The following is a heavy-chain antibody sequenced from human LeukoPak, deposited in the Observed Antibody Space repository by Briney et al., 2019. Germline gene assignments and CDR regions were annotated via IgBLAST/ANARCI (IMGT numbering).Heavy chain of an antibody. CDR3: ARHPVVTYVDY. V-gene: IGHV4-59*08. J-gene: IGHJ4*02. D-gene: IGHD4-23*01. CDR2: IYYSGST. Sequence: SETLSLTCTVSGGSISSYYWSWIRQPPGKGQEWIGYIYYSGSTNYNPSLKSRVTISVDTSKNQFSLKLSSVTAADTAVYYCARHPVVTYVDYWGQGTLVTVSS. CDR1: GGSISSYY.